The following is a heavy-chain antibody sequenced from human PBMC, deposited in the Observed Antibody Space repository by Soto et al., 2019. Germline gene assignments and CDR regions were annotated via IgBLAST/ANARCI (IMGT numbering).Heavy chain of an antibody. Sequence: ASLKVCCKASGDTFTTYDISWVRQAPGQGLEWMGRISTYNGNTNYPQSLQGRLTMTTDTSTTTAYMELRSLRSDDTAVYYCARDPYHVLMVNAPNLYGMDVWGQGTTVTVSS. D-gene: IGHD2-8*01. CDR3: ARDPYHVLMVNAPNLYGMDV. CDR2: ISTYNGNT. CDR1: GDTFTTYD. J-gene: IGHJ6*02. V-gene: IGHV1-18*01.